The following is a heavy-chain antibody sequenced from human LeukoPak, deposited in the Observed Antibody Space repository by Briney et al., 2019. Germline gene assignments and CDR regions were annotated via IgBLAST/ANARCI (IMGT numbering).Heavy chain of an antibody. D-gene: IGHD2-15*01. V-gene: IGHV4-59*12. CDR3: ARGRVVVAATPPGYMDV. CDR2: IYYSGST. J-gene: IGHJ6*03. Sequence: SETLSLTCTVSGGSISSYYWSWIRQPPGKGLEWIGYIYYSGSTNYNPSLKSRVTISVDTSKNQFSLKLSSVTAADTAVYYCARGRVVVAATPPGYMDVWGKGTTVTVSS. CDR1: GGSISSYY.